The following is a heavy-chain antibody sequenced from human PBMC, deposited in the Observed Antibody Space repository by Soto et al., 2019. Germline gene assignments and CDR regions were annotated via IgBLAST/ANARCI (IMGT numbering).Heavy chain of an antibody. Sequence: QVQLVQSGAEVRKPGSSVNVSCKASGGTFSRHAISWVRQAPGQGLVWMGGIIPIFGTANHAQMFQGRVTIIVDESPITVYMELSSLRSEDTAMYYCARGWGYDSNDYYYAYWGQGTLVIVSS. CDR1: GGTFSRHA. V-gene: IGHV1-69*01. J-gene: IGHJ4*02. D-gene: IGHD3-22*01. CDR2: IIPIFGTA. CDR3: ARGWGYDSNDYYYAY.